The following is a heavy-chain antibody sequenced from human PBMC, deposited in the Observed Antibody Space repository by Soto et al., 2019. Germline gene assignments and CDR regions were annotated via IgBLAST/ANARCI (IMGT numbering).Heavy chain of an antibody. CDR3: ASALYYGGNFDY. J-gene: IGHJ4*02. CDR1: GFTFSSYA. CDR2: ISYDGSNK. D-gene: IGHD4-17*01. Sequence: VGSLRLSCAASGFTFSSYAMHWVRQAPGKGLEWVAVISYDGSNKYYADSVKGRFTISRDNSKNTLYLQMNSLRAEDTAVYYCASALYYGGNFDYWGQGTLVTVSS. V-gene: IGHV3-30-3*01.